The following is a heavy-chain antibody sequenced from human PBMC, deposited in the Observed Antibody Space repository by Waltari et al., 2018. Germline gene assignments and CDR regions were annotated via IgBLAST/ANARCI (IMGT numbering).Heavy chain of an antibody. CDR3: ARSRYVWGGFRLDS. J-gene: IGHJ4*02. Sequence: QVQLQESGPGLVKPSETLSVTCTVSGGPISGFYWSWIRQSPGKGLDWIGYIYYRGSTNYNSSLKSRVTISVDTSKNQFSLHLTSVTAADTGIYYCARSRYVWGGFRLDSWGQGTLLSVSS. V-gene: IGHV4-59*01. D-gene: IGHD3-16*02. CDR2: IYYRGST. CDR1: GGPISGFY.